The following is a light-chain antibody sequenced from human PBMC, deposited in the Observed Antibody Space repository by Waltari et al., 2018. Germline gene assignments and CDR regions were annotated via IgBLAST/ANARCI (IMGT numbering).Light chain of an antibody. CDR3: QHYVRLPAT. J-gene: IGKJ1*01. CDR2: GAS. V-gene: IGKV3-20*01. CDR1: QSVGTS. Sequence: EVVLTQSPGTLSLSPGERATLACRASQSVGTSFAWYQQKPGQAPRLLIYGASRRATGIPDRFSGSGSGTDFSLTISRLEPEDFAVYYCQHYVRLPATFGQGTKVEI.